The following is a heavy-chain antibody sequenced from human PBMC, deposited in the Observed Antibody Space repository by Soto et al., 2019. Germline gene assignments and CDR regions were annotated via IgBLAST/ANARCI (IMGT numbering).Heavy chain of an antibody. J-gene: IGHJ4*02. CDR2: IYYSGST. Sequence: QVQLQESGPGLVKPPETLSLTCTVSGGSISTYYWSWIRQPPGKGLEWIGYIYYSGSTNYNPSLKSRVTISVDTSKNQFSLKLSSVTAADTAVYYCAREIPFRYGSGSYLEYWGQGTLVTVSS. D-gene: IGHD3-10*01. V-gene: IGHV4-59*01. CDR3: AREIPFRYGSGSYLEY. CDR1: GGSISTYY.